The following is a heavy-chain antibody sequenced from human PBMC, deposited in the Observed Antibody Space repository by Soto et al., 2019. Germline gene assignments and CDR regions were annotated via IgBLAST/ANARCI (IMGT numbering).Heavy chain of an antibody. D-gene: IGHD3-22*01. Sequence: GGSLRLSCAASGFTFSSYGMHWVRQAPGKGLEWVAVIWYDGSNKYYADSVKGPFTISRDNSKNKLYLQMNSLRAEDTAVYYCARDGPSMIVVKWDFDYWGQGTLVTVSS. CDR2: IWYDGSNK. CDR3: ARDGPSMIVVKWDFDY. J-gene: IGHJ4*02. V-gene: IGHV3-33*01. CDR1: GFTFSSYG.